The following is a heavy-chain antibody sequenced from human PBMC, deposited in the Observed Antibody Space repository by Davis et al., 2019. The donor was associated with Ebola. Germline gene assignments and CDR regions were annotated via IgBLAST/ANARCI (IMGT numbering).Heavy chain of an antibody. V-gene: IGHV4-59*01. CDR2: IYYSGST. CDR1: GGSISSYY. Sequence: SETLSLTCTVSGGSISSYYWSWIRQPPGKGLEWIGYIYYSGSTNYNPSLKGRVTISVDPSKNQFSLKLSSVTAADTAVYYCARAASSSWYTRTYYYGMDVWGQGTTVTVSS. D-gene: IGHD6-13*01. J-gene: IGHJ6*02. CDR3: ARAASSSWYTRTYYYGMDV.